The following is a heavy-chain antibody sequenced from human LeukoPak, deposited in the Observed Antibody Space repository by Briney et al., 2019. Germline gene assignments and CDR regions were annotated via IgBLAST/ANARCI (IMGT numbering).Heavy chain of an antibody. CDR1: RYTSTPHS. J-gene: IGHJ4*02. CDR2: VNPNSGGT. D-gene: IGHD6-13*01. V-gene: IGHV1-2*02. Sequence: GSLKVSCTASRYTSTPHSINWVGQAPGQGGGGVGWVNPNSGGTNYAQKFQGRVTMTRDTSTSTVYMELSSLRAEDTAVYYCARPGIAAAGTLLWEDWGQGTLVTVSS. CDR3: ARPGIAAAGTLLWED.